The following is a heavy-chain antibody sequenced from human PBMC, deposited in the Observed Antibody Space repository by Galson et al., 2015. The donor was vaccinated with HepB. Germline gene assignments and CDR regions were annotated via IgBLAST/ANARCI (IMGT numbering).Heavy chain of an antibody. V-gene: IGHV3-49*03. J-gene: IGHJ4*02. Sequence: SLRLSCAGSGSIFNDDALSWLRQSPGKGLEWVGFMRSLAYGGTTQYAPSVKGRFTISRDDSKSTSYLQMNSLRTEYTAIYYCARAPIYSNRGYYSDYWGQGTLVTVSS. D-gene: IGHD4-11*01. CDR1: GSIFNDDA. CDR3: ARAPIYSNRGYYSDY. CDR2: MRSLAYGGTT.